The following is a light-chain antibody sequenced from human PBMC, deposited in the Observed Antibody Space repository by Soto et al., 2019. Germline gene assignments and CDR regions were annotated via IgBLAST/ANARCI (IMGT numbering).Light chain of an antibody. J-gene: IGKJ2*01. V-gene: IGKV1-5*03. CDR3: QQDGSYPYT. CDR2: EAS. CDR1: QSIGGW. Sequence: DIQMTQSPSTLSASVRDRVTLTCRASQSIGGWLAWYQQKPGKAPNLLIYEASNLERGVPSRFSGSGSGTEFTLNITSLLHEDFAAYYCQQDGSYPYTFGQGTKLEIK.